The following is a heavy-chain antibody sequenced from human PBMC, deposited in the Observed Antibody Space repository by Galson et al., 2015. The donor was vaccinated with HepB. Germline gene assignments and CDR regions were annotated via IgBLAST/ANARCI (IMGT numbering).Heavy chain of an antibody. CDR3: ARARLSPLEEPTHSDT. Sequence: SVKVSCKAPGGTVTMFVMSWVRQAPGQGLEWMGRIIPILGKTDYEQQFQGRVTITADTSASTVYMELRGLRSEDTAVYFCARARLSPLEEPTHSDTWGQGTLVTVS. CDR1: GGTVTMFV. CDR2: IIPILGKT. J-gene: IGHJ5*02. V-gene: IGHV1-69*04. D-gene: IGHD2/OR15-2a*01.